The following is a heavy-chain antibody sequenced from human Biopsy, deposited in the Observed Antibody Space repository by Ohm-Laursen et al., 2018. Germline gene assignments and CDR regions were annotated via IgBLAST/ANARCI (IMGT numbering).Heavy chain of an antibody. D-gene: IGHD3-22*01. CDR2: VYYTGST. CDR1: GDSISSYY. J-gene: IGHJ2*01. CDR3: ARDRGYYSDRTVPGYFDL. V-gene: IGHV4-59*01. Sequence: TLSLTCTVSGDSISSYYWSWIRQPPGKGLEWIGYVYYTGSTDYNPSLESRVTISVDTSKNHFSLRLRSVTPADTAIYYCARDRGYYSDRTVPGYFDLWGRGTLVTVSS.